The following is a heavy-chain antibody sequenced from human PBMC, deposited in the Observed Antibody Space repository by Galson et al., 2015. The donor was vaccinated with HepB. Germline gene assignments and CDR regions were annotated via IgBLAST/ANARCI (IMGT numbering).Heavy chain of an antibody. J-gene: IGHJ5*02. CDR2: IIPIFGTA. Sequence: SVKVSCKASGGTFSSYAISWVRQAPGQGLEWMGGIIPIFGTANYAQKFQGRVTITADESTSTAYMELSSLRSEDTAVYYCARAQGRSTYYYDSSGYYYGGPFDPWGQGTLVTVSS. CDR3: ARAQGRSTYYYDSSGYYYGGPFDP. D-gene: IGHD3-22*01. CDR1: GGTFSSYA. V-gene: IGHV1-69*13.